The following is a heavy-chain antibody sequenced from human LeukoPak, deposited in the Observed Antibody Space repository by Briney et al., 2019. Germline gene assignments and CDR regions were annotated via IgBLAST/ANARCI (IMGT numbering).Heavy chain of an antibody. D-gene: IGHD6-13*01. V-gene: IGHV3-74*01. CDR2: INSDGSST. Sequence: GGSLRLSCAASGFTFSSYWMHWVRQAPGKGLVWVSRINSDGSSTSYADSVKGRFTISRDNAKNSLYLQMNSLRAEDTAMYFCARIGYSSSCLDYWGQGTLVTVSS. J-gene: IGHJ4*02. CDR3: ARIGYSSSCLDY. CDR1: GFTFSSYW.